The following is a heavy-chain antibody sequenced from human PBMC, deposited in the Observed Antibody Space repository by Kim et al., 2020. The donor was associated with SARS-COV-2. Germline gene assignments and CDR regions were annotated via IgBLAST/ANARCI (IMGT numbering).Heavy chain of an antibody. Sequence: SETLSLTCAVYGGSFSGYYWSWIRQPPGKGLEWIGEINHSGSTNYNPSLKSRVTISVDTSKNQFSLKLSSVTAADTAVYYCARGFMVRGVWTRTTLRFDPWGQGTLVTVSS. CDR2: INHSGST. V-gene: IGHV4-34*01. CDR3: ARGFMVRGVWTRTTLRFDP. CDR1: GGSFSGYY. D-gene: IGHD3-10*01. J-gene: IGHJ5*02.